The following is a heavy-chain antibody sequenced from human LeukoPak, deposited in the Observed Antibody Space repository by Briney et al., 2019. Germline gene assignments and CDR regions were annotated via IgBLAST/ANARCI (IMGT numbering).Heavy chain of an antibody. V-gene: IGHV4-59*01. J-gene: IGHJ4*01. CDR2: IYYSGST. Sequence: SETLSLTCTVSGGSISSYYWSWIRQPPGKGLEWIGYIYYSGSTNYNPSLKSRVTISVDTSKNQFSLKLSSVTAADTAVYYCARGTTIQDHWGHGTLVTVSS. CDR1: GGSISSYY. D-gene: IGHD5-12*01. CDR3: ARGTTIQDH.